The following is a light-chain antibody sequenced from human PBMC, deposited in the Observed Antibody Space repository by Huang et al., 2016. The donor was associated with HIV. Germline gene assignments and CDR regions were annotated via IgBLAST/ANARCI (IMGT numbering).Light chain of an antibody. J-gene: IGKJ4*01. V-gene: IGKV3-11*01. CDR2: DAS. Sequence: EIVLTQSPATLSLSPGERATLSCRASQSVSSYLVWYQQKPGQAPRRLIYDASNRATGIPARFSGSGSGTDLTLTITSLEPEDFAVYYCQQRTNWPLLTFGGGTKVEIK. CDR1: QSVSSY. CDR3: QQRTNWPLLT.